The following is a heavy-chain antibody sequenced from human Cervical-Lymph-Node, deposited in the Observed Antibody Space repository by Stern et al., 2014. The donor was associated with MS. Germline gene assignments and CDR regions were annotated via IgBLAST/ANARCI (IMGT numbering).Heavy chain of an antibody. D-gene: IGHD1-7*01. CDR1: GFTFSTYW. CDR3: VRPQVWNSVLEY. CDR2: IKSDGSSV. J-gene: IGHJ4*02. Sequence: EVQLEESGGGLVQPGGSLRLSCVASGFTFSTYWMHWFRQVPGRGLEWVSRIKSDGSSVDYADSVKGRFSISRDNAKDTLYLQMDSLRAEDTAVYYCVRPQVWNSVLEYWGQGTLVTVSS. V-gene: IGHV3-74*01.